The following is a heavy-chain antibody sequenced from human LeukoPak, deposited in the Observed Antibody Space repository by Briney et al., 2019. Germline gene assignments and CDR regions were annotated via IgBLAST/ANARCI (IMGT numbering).Heavy chain of an antibody. CDR2: IYYSGST. J-gene: IGHJ3*02. Sequence: SETLSLTCTVSGGSISSSSYYWSWIRQPPGKGLEWIGYIYYSGSTNYNPSLKSRVTISVDTSKIQFSLELSSVTAADTAVYYCARALYDAFDIWGQGTMVTVSS. V-gene: IGHV4-61*01. CDR3: ARALYDAFDI. CDR1: GGSISSSSYY.